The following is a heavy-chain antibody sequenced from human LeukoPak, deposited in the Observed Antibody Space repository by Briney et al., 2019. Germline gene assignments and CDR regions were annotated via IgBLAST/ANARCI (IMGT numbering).Heavy chain of an antibody. CDR3: ARSSPITIFGVVILFDY. Sequence: SQTLSLTCTVSGGSISSGGYYWSWIRQHPGRGLEWIGYIYYSGSTYYNPSLKSRVTISVDTSKNQFSLKLSSVTAADTAVYYCARSSPITIFGVVILFDYWGQGTLVTVSS. CDR1: GGSISSGGYY. J-gene: IGHJ4*02. D-gene: IGHD3-3*01. CDR2: IYYSGST. V-gene: IGHV4-31*03.